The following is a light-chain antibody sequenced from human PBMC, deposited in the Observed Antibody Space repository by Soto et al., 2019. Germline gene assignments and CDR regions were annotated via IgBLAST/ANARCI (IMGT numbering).Light chain of an antibody. CDR2: GTS. J-gene: IGKJ4*01. CDR1: QNDGSTF. V-gene: IGKV3-20*01. Sequence: EIVLTQSPGTLSLSPGEKATISCRASQNDGSTFFGWYQQKPGQAPRLLIYGTSNRATGTPDRFSGSGSGTDFTLTISSLQSEDFAVYYCQQYEQWPLTFGGGTKVDIK. CDR3: QQYEQWPLT.